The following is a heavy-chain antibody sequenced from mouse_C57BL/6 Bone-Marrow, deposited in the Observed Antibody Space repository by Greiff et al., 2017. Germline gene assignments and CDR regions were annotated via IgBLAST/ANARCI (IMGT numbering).Heavy chain of an antibody. Sequence: EVKLMESGGGLVQPKGSLKLSCAASGFSFNTYAMNWVRQAPGKGLEWVARIRSKSNNYATYYADSVKDRFTISRDDSESMLYLQMNNLKTEDTAMYYCVRGLEAWFAYWGQGTLVTVSA. J-gene: IGHJ3*01. D-gene: IGHD4-1*01. CDR1: GFSFNTYA. CDR2: IRSKSNNYAT. CDR3: VRGLEAWFAY. V-gene: IGHV10-1*01.